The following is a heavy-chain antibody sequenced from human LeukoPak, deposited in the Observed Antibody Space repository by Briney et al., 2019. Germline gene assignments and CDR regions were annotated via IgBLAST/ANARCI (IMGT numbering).Heavy chain of an antibody. CDR3: TRGGYCSNTGCFAFDV. CDR1: GTTYG. J-gene: IGHJ3*01. V-gene: IGHV1-18*04. CDR2: ISPYNGNK. Sequence: ASVKVSCKASGTTYGISWVRQAPGQGREWMGWISPYNGNKKYVQKFQGRVTMTTDTSTSTAYMELRSLRSDDTALYYCTRGGYCSNTGCFAFDVWGQGTMVTVSS. D-gene: IGHD2-2*01.